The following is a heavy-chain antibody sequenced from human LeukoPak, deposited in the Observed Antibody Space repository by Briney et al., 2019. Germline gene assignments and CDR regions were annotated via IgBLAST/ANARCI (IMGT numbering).Heavy chain of an antibody. Sequence: GASVKVSCKASGGTFSSYAISWVRQAPGQGLEWMGGIIPIFGTANYAQKFQGRVTITADKSTSTAYMELSSLRSEDTAVYYCARGDTGYYGSGSYYYWGQGTLVTVSA. CDR1: GGTFSSYA. CDR2: IIPIFGTA. D-gene: IGHD3-10*01. V-gene: IGHV1-69*06. CDR3: ARGDTGYYGSGSYYY. J-gene: IGHJ4*02.